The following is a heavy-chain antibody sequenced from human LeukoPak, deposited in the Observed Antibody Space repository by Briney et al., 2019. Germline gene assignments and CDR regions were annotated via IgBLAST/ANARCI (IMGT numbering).Heavy chain of an antibody. CDR2: ISAYNGNT. Sequence: ASVKVSCKASGYTFTSYGISWVRQAPGQGLEWMGWISAYNGNTNYAQKLQGRVTMTTDTSTSTAYMELRSLRSDDTAVYYCAREYCGGGSCYFFDYWGQGTLVTVSS. D-gene: IGHD2-15*01. V-gene: IGHV1-18*04. CDR3: AREYCGGGSCYFFDY. CDR1: GYTFTSYG. J-gene: IGHJ4*02.